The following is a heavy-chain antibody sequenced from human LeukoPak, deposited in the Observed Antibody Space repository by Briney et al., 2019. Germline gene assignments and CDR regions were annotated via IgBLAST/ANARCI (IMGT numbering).Heavy chain of an antibody. Sequence: GGSLRLSCAASGFIFNDYAMHWVRQVPGKGLEWVSLISWDGDHSYYADSVKGRFTISRDNAKNSLYLQMNSLRAEDTAVYYCARAEMATITYPDYWGQGTPVTVSS. CDR3: ARAEMATITYPDY. D-gene: IGHD5-24*01. V-gene: IGHV3-43D*03. CDR2: ISWDGDHS. J-gene: IGHJ4*02. CDR1: GFIFNDYA.